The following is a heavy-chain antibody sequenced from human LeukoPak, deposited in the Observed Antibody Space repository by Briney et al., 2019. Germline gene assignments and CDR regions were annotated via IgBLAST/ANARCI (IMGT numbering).Heavy chain of an antibody. CDR3: ARDLNYGSGARYYYGMDV. V-gene: IGHV3-21*01. CDR1: GFTFSSYS. D-gene: IGHD3-10*01. J-gene: IGHJ6*02. Sequence: GGSLRLSCAASGFTFSSYSMNWVRQAPGKGLEWVSSISSSSSYIYYADSVKGRFTISRDNAKNSLYLQMNSLRAEDTAVYYCARDLNYGSGARYYYGMDVWGQGTTVTVSS. CDR2: ISSSSSYI.